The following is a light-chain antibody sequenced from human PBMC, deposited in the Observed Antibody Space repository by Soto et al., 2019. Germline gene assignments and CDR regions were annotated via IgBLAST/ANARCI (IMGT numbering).Light chain of an antibody. CDR3: QQVYDYPIT. V-gene: IGKV1-9*01. Sequence: DIQLTQSPSFLSASVGDRFTVTCRSSQDISSYLAWYQQKPGKAPKVLIYGASTLQSGVPPRFGGSGSGTAFTLTLSSLQPEDLATYYCQQVYDYPITFGGGTKVEIK. CDR2: GAS. J-gene: IGKJ4*01. CDR1: QDISSY.